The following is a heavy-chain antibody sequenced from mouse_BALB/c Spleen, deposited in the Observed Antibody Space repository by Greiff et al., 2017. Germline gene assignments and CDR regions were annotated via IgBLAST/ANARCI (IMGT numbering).Heavy chain of an antibody. CDR2: ISSGGST. D-gene: IGHD2-2*01. Sequence: EVQGVESGGGLVKPGGSLKLSCAASGFTFSSYAMSWVRQTPEKRLEWVASISSGGSTYYPDSVKGRFTISRDNARNILYLQMSSLRSEDTAMYYCARDGYLLWFAYWGQGTLVTVSA. CDR3: ARDGYLLWFAY. CDR1: GFTFSSYA. V-gene: IGHV5-6-5*01. J-gene: IGHJ3*01.